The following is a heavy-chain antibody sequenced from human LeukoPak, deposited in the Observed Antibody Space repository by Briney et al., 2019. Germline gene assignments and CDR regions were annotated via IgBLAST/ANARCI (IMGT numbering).Heavy chain of an antibody. CDR3: ARVIKGIPYYYVRSGYYQFDY. V-gene: IGHV1-2*02. CDR2: INPNSGGT. D-gene: IGHD3-22*01. CDR1: GYTFTGYY. J-gene: IGHJ4*02. Sequence: ASVKVSCKASGYTFTGYYMHWVRQAPGQGLEWMGWINPNSGGTNYAQKFQGRVTMTRDTSISTAYMELSRLRSDDTAVYYCARVIKGIPYYYVRSGYYQFDYCGQGTLVTVSS.